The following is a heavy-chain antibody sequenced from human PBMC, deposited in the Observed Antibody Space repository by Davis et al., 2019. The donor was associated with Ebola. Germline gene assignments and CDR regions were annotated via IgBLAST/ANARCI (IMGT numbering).Heavy chain of an antibody. Sequence: GESLKISCAASGFTFGTSWMHWVRQAPGKGLEWVSAISGSGGSTYYADSVKGRFTISRDNSKNTLYLQMNSLRAEDTAVYYCAKGISGSCYSGVDYWGQGTLVTVSS. J-gene: IGHJ4*02. D-gene: IGHD2-15*01. CDR1: GFTFGTSW. V-gene: IGHV3-23*01. CDR2: ISGSGGST. CDR3: AKGISGSCYSGVDY.